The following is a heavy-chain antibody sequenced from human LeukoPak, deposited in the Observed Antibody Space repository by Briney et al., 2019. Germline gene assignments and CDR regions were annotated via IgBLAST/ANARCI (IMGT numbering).Heavy chain of an antibody. CDR2: FDPENGET. Sequence: VASVKVSCKVSGYTLTKLSMHWVRQAPGKGLEWMGGFDPENGETVHAQKFQGRVSMTEDTSTDTAYMELSSLRSEDTAMYYCATSYFDILTGYRPLSYWGQGTLVTVSS. J-gene: IGHJ4*02. D-gene: IGHD3-9*01. CDR1: GYTLTKLS. V-gene: IGHV1-24*01. CDR3: ATSYFDILTGYRPLSY.